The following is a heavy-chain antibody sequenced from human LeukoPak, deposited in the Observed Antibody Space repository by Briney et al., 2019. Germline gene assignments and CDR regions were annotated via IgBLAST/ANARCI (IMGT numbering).Heavy chain of an antibody. D-gene: IGHD4-11*01. V-gene: IGHV1-2*02. Sequence: ASVTVSCKASGYTFTDSYMHWVRQAPGQGLEWMGWINPNSGATKYAQKFQGRVTMTRDTSISTAYMDLSSLRSDDTAVYYCARQGGQYPFDHWGQGTLVTVSS. CDR2: INPNSGAT. CDR1: GYTFTDSY. CDR3: ARQGGQYPFDH. J-gene: IGHJ4*02.